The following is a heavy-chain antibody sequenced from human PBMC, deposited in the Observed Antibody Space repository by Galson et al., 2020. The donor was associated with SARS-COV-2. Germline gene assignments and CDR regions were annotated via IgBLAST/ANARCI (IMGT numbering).Heavy chain of an antibody. CDR2: ISWNSGSI. CDR3: AKDYGYSSSWHTGTGVDLGY. Sequence: GGSLRLSCAASGFTFDDYAMHWVRQAPGKGLEWVSGISWNSGSIGYADSVKGRFTISRDNAKNSLYLQMNSLRAEDTALYYCAKDYGYSSSWHTGTGVDLGYWGQGTLVTVSS. D-gene: IGHD6-13*01. J-gene: IGHJ4*02. CDR1: GFTFDDYA. V-gene: IGHV3-9*01.